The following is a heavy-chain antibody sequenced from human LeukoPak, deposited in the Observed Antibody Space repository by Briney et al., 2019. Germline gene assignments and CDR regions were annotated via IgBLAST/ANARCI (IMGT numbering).Heavy chain of an antibody. Sequence: GGSLRLSCAASGFTFSSYEMNWVRQAPGKGLEWVSYISSSGSTIYYADSVKGRFTISRDNAKNSLYLQMNSLRPEDTAVYFCAKVGTNALDYWGQGTLVTVSS. CDR1: GFTFSSYE. V-gene: IGHV3-48*03. CDR2: ISSSGSTI. CDR3: AKVGTNALDY. D-gene: IGHD3-16*01. J-gene: IGHJ4*02.